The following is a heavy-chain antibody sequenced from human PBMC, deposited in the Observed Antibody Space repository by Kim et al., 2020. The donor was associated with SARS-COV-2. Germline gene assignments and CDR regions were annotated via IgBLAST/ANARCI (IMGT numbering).Heavy chain of an antibody. V-gene: IGHV3-30*18. CDR2: ISYDGSNK. Sequence: GGSLRLSCAASGFTFSSYGMHWVRRAPGKGLEWVAVISYDGSNKYYADSVKGRFTISRDNSKNTLYLQMNSLRAEDTAVYYCAKDWRDGVDTAMDLQNPYYYGMDVWGQGTTVTVSS. CDR1: GFTFSSYG. CDR3: AKDWRDGVDTAMDLQNPYYYGMDV. D-gene: IGHD5-18*01. J-gene: IGHJ6*02.